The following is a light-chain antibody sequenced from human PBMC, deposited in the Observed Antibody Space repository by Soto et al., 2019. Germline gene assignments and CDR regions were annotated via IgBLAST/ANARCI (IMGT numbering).Light chain of an antibody. Sequence: QSVLTQPPSASGTPGQRVTISCSGSSSNIGSNYVYWYQQLPGTAPKLLIYSNNQRPSGVPDRFSGSKSGISASLAISGLRSEDEADYYCAAWDDSLSAHVVFGGGTKLTVL. V-gene: IGLV1-47*02. J-gene: IGLJ2*01. CDR1: SSNIGSNY. CDR3: AAWDDSLSAHVV. CDR2: SNN.